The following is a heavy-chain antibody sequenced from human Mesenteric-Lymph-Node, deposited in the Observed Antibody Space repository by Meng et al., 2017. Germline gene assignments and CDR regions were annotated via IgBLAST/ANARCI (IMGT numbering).Heavy chain of an antibody. J-gene: IGHJ5*02. CDR2: IYYSGST. CDR3: ARVCLGSSFPKQTFDP. V-gene: IGHV4-30-4*01. D-gene: IGHD6-13*01. Sequence: VRRPGSGPGLGNPSQTLSLPCSVSGGSISSGDSYWSWIRQPPGKGLEWIGYIYYSGSTYYNPSLRSRITISVDTSKNQFSLRLRSVTAADTAVYYCARVCLGSSFPKQTFDPWGQGTLVTVSS. CDR1: GGSISSGDSY.